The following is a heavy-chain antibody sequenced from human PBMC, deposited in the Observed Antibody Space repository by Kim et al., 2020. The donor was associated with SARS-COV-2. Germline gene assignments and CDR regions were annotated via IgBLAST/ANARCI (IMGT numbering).Heavy chain of an antibody. D-gene: IGHD3-22*01. CDR1: GGSISSSSYY. CDR2: IYYSGST. CDR3: ARGSSGQYYYDSSALDY. J-gene: IGHJ4*02. Sequence: SETLSLTCTVSGGSISSSSYYWGWIRQPPGKGLEWIGSIYYSGSTYYNPSLKSRVTISVDTSKNQFSLKLSSVTAADTAVYYCARGSSGQYYYDSSALDYWGQGTLVTVSS. V-gene: IGHV4-39*07.